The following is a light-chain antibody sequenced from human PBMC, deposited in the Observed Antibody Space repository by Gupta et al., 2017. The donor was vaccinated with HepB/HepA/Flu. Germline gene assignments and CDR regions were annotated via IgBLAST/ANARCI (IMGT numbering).Light chain of an antibody. CDR1: QSISSY. Sequence: DIQMTQSPSSLSASVGDRVTITCRASQSISSYVNWYQQKPGKAPKLLIYAASSLQSGVPSRFSGSGSWTDFTLTISILQPEDFATYYCQQSYSTPWTFGQGTKVEIK. CDR2: AAS. J-gene: IGKJ1*01. V-gene: IGKV1-39*01. CDR3: QQSYSTPWT.